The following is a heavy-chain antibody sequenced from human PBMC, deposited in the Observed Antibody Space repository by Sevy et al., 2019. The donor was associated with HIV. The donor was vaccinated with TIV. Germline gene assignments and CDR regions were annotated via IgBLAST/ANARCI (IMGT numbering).Heavy chain of an antibody. D-gene: IGHD3-16*01. J-gene: IGHJ6*02. Sequence: SETLSLTCTVSGSSISPYYWNWIRQPPGKGLEWIGYMYYSGSTKYNPSFKSRVTISVDTSKNQFSVKLSSVTAADTAVYYCARGGGLTDYGMDVWGQGTTVTVSS. V-gene: IGHV4-59*01. CDR1: GSSISPYY. CDR3: ARGGGLTDYGMDV. CDR2: MYYSGST.